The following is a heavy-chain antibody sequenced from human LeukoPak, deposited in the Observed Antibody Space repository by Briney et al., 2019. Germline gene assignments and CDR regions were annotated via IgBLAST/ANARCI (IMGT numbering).Heavy chain of an antibody. CDR3: ARHAYCRGGSCYGNSYYYYYGMDV. D-gene: IGHD2-15*01. J-gene: IGHJ6*02. V-gene: IGHV4-39*01. Sequence: SETLSLTCAVSGGSISSSSYYWGWIRPPPGQGLVWNGSVYYSRSTYYNPSLKSRVTISVDTSKNQFSLKLSSVTAADTAVYYCARHAYCRGGSCYGNSYYYYYGMDVWGQGTTVTVSS. CDR1: GGSISSSSYY. CDR2: VYYSRST.